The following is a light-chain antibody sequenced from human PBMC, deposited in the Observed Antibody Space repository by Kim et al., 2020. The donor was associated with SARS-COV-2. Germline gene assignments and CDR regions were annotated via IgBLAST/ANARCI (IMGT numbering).Light chain of an antibody. J-gene: IGKJ2*01. Sequence: LSPGESATLSCRASETLISDSLAGYQQKPGQAPRLLIYGTSKRAGGIPDRFSGSGSGTDFTHTISRLEPEDSAVYYCQQFGSSLYTFGQGTKLEI. CDR1: ETLISDS. CDR2: GTS. V-gene: IGKV3-20*01. CDR3: QQFGSSLYT.